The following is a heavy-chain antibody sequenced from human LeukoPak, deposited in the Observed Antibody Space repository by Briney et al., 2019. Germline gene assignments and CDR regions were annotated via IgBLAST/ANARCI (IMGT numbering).Heavy chain of an antibody. D-gene: IGHD1-26*01. CDR3: AREFGELLPIYAFDI. J-gene: IGHJ3*02. Sequence: ASVKVSCKASGYTFTSYYMHWVRQAPGQGLEWMGIINPSGGSTSYAQKFQGRVTMTRDMSTSTVYMELSSLRSEDTAVYYCAREFGELLPIYAFDIWGQGTMATVSS. CDR1: GYTFTSYY. CDR2: INPSGGST. V-gene: IGHV1-46*01.